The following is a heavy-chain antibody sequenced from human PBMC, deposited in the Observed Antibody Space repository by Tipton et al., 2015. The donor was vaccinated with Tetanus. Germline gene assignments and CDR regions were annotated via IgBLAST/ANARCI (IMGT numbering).Heavy chain of an antibody. CDR2: IYYSGST. CDR1: GGSISSGGYY. Sequence: TLSLTCTVSGGSISSGGYYWSWIRQHPGKGLEWIGYIYYSGSTYYNPSLKSRVTISVDTSKNQFSLKLSSVTAADTAVYYCARGYPQYCRSTSCYNWFDPWGQGTLVTVSS. CDR3: ARGYPQYCRSTSCYNWFDP. V-gene: IGHV4-31*03. D-gene: IGHD2-2*01. J-gene: IGHJ5*02.